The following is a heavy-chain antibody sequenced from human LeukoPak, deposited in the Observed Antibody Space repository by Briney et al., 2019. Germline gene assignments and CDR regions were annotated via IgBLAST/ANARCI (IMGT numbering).Heavy chain of an antibody. CDR2: IIPIFGTA. CDR1: GYTFTSYG. CDR3: ATGYYDSSGYKY. V-gene: IGHV1-69*05. J-gene: IGHJ4*02. D-gene: IGHD3-22*01. Sequence: ASVKVSCKASGYTFTSYGISWVRQAPGQGLEWMGWIIPIFGTANYAQKFQGRVTITTDESTSTAYMELSSLRSEDTAVYYCATGYYDSSGYKYWGQGTLVTVSS.